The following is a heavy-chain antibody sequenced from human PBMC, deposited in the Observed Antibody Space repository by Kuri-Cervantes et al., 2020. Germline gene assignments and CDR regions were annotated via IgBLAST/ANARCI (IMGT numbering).Heavy chain of an antibody. CDR2: ISSSSSTI. J-gene: IGHJ4*01. CDR3: ARDGDYYDSSGYSGPVFGY. CDR1: GFTFSSYS. V-gene: IGHV3-48*02. Sequence: GESLKISCAASGFTFSSYSMNWVRQAPGKGLEWVSYISSSSSTIYYADSVKGRFTISRDNAKNSLYLQMNSLRDEDTAVYYCARDGDYYDSSGYSGPVFGYWGHGTLVTVSS. D-gene: IGHD3-22*01.